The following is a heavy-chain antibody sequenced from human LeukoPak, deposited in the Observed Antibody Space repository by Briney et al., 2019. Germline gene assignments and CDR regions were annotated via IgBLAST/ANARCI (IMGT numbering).Heavy chain of an antibody. J-gene: IGHJ6*02. Sequence: SETLSLTCTVSGGSISSGGYYWSWIRQHPGKGLEWIGYIYYSGSTYYNPSLKSRVTISVDTSKNQFSLKLSSVTAADTAVYYCAREGRDTQYGSATYGMDVWGQGTTVTVSS. V-gene: IGHV4-31*03. CDR1: GGSISSGGYY. CDR3: AREGRDTQYGSATYGMDV. CDR2: IYYSGST. D-gene: IGHD3-10*01.